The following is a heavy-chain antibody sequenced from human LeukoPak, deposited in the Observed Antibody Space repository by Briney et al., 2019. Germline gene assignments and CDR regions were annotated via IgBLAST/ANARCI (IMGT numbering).Heavy chain of an antibody. Sequence: SETLSLTCTVSGGSISSGDYYWSWIRQPPGKGLEWIGYIYYSGSTYYNPSLKSRVTISVDTSKNQFSLKLSSVTAADTAVYYCARDLIAARSHAFDIWGQGTMVTVSS. J-gene: IGHJ3*02. V-gene: IGHV4-30-4*02. D-gene: IGHD6-6*01. CDR3: ARDLIAARSHAFDI. CDR1: GGSISSGDYY. CDR2: IYYSGST.